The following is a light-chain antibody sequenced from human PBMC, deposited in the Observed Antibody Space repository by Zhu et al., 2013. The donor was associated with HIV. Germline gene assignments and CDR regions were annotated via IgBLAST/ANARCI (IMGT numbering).Light chain of an antibody. J-gene: IGLJ2*01. CDR2: QDS. Sequence: SYELTQPPSVSVSPGQTANITCSGDKLGDKYACWYQQKPGQSPVLVLYQDSKRPSGIPERFSGSNSGNTATLTISGTQAMDEADYYCQAWDSRTAVFGGGTKLTVL. CDR1: KLGDKY. CDR3: QAWDSRTAV. V-gene: IGLV3-1*01.